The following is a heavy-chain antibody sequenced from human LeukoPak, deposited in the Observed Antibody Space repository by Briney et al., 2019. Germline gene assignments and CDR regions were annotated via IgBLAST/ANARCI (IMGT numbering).Heavy chain of an antibody. CDR3: ARDECSSTTCYRAKGVDD. CDR2: ISYDGSNK. D-gene: IGHD2-2*01. J-gene: IGHJ4*02. V-gene: IGHV3-30-3*01. Sequence: GGSLRLSCAASGFTFSSYAMHWVRQAPGKGLEWAAVISYDGSNKYYADSVKGRFTISRDNSKNTLYLQMNSLRAEDTAMYYCARDECSSTTCYRAKGVDDWRQGTLVTVS. CDR1: GFTFSSYA.